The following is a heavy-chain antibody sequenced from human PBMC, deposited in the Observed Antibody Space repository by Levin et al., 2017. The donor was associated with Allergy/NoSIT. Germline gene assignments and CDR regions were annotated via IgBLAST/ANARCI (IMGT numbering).Heavy chain of an antibody. Sequence: GESLKISCAASGFTFSTYSMNWVRQAPGKGLEWVSSIGSSSTYIYYADSLKGRFTISRDNAKNSLYLQMNSLRAEDTAVYYCARDLYGDYSFDSWGQGTLVTVSS. CDR3: ARDLYGDYSFDS. CDR1: GFTFSTYS. J-gene: IGHJ4*02. CDR2: IGSSSTYI. D-gene: IGHD4-17*01. V-gene: IGHV3-21*01.